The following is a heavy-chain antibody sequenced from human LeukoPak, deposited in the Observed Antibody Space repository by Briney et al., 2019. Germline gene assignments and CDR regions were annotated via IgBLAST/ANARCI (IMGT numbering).Heavy chain of an antibody. CDR2: IYYSGST. J-gene: IGHJ5*02. Sequence: SETLSLTCTVSGGSISSSSYYWGWIRQPPGKGLEWIGSIYYSGSTYYNPSLKSRVTISVDTSKNQFSLKLSSVTAADTAVYYCARDGTMVRGIWASGNWFDPWGQGTLVTVSS. V-gene: IGHV4-39*07. CDR1: GGSISSSSYY. D-gene: IGHD3-10*01. CDR3: ARDGTMVRGIWASGNWFDP.